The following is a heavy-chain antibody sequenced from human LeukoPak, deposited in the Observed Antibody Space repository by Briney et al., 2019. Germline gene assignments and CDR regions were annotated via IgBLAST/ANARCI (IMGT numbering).Heavy chain of an antibody. CDR2: INPNSGGT. CDR1: GYTFTGYY. J-gene: IGHJ6*02. Sequence: ASVKVSCKASGYTFTGYYMHWVRQAPGQGLEWMGWINPNSGGTKYAQKFQGRVTMTRDTSISIAYMELSRLRSDDTAVYYYAKDQVVVPAATRYYYYGMDVWGQGTTVTVSS. CDR3: AKDQVVVPAATRYYYYGMDV. V-gene: IGHV1-2*02. D-gene: IGHD2-2*01.